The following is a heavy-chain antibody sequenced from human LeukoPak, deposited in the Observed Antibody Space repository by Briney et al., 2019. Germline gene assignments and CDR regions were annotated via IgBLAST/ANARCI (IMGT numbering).Heavy chain of an antibody. D-gene: IGHD3-10*01. Sequence: GGSLRLSCAASGFTFSTYGMHWVRRAPGKGLEWVAFIRFDGSDKYYADSVKGRFTISRDNSKNTLYLQMNSLRAEDTAVCYCAKSSGTYYSIDYWGQGTLVTVSS. CDR2: IRFDGSDK. CDR3: AKSSGTYYSIDY. CDR1: GFTFSTYG. V-gene: IGHV3-30*02. J-gene: IGHJ4*02.